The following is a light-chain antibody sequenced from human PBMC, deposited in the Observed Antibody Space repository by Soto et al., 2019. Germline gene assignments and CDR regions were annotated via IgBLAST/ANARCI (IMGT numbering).Light chain of an antibody. Sequence: QSVLTXPPSASGTPGQRVTISCSGSSSNIGSNYVYWYQQLPGTAPKLLIYRNNXXXXXXXXXXSGSXSXTSXSXAXSGLXXXXXXXXXCAAWDDSLSGPVFGGGTKLTVL. CDR3: AAWDDSLSGPV. CDR1: SSNIGSNY. J-gene: IGLJ3*02. V-gene: IGLV1-47*01. CDR2: RNN.